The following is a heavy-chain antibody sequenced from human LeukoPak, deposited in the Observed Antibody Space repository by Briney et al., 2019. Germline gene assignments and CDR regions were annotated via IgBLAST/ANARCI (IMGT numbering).Heavy chain of an antibody. Sequence: GGSLRLSCAASGFRFSSYAMNWVRHAPGKGLEWISNIRTTAEGATYAYYADSVKGRVTISRDDGKNTLYLHMNSLRDDDTALYYCATDQRYAFDYWGQGILVTVSS. D-gene: IGHD3-9*01. CDR3: ATDQRYAFDY. V-gene: IGHV3-48*02. J-gene: IGHJ4*02. CDR2: IRTTAEGAT. CDR1: GFRFSSYA.